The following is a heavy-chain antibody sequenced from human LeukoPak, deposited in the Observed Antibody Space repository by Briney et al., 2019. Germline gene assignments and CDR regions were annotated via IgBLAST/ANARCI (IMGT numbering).Heavy chain of an antibody. V-gene: IGHV1-2*02. Sequence: ASVKVSCKASGYTFTGYYMHWVRQAPGQGLEWMGWINPNSGGTNYAQKFQGRVTMTRGTSISTAYMELSRLRSDDTAVYYCARDYYDILTGYYSGNWFDPWGQGTLVTVSS. CDR3: ARDYYDILTGYYSGNWFDP. J-gene: IGHJ5*02. CDR1: GYTFTGYY. D-gene: IGHD3-9*01. CDR2: INPNSGGT.